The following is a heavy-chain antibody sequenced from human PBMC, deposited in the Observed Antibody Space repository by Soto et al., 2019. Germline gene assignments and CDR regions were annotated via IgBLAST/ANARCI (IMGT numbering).Heavy chain of an antibody. CDR2: ISYDGSNK. CDR1: GFTFSSYG. D-gene: IGHD3-22*01. Sequence: QVQLVESGGGVVQPGRSLRLSCAASGFTFSSYGMHWVRQAPGKGLEWVAVISYDGSNKYYADSVKGRFTISRDNSKNTLDLQMNSLRAEDTAVYYCAKDRYYYDSSGYLDYWGQGTLVTVSS. J-gene: IGHJ4*02. V-gene: IGHV3-30*18. CDR3: AKDRYYYDSSGYLDY.